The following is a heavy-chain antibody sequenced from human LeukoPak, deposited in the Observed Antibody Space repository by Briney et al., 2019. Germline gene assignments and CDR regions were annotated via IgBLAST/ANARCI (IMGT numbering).Heavy chain of an antibody. CDR3: ARGLDYGDYSGY. Sequence: GGSLRLSCAASGFTFSNYNMNWVPQAPGKGLEWVSYISSSSSTIYYADSVKGRFTISRDNARNSLYLQMNSLRDEDTAVYYCARGLDYGDYSGYWGQGTLVTVSS. CDR2: ISSSSSTI. D-gene: IGHD4-17*01. V-gene: IGHV3-48*02. CDR1: GFTFSNYN. J-gene: IGHJ4*02.